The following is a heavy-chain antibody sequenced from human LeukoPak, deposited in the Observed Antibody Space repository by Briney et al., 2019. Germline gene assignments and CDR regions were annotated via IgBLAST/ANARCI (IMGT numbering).Heavy chain of an antibody. D-gene: IGHD5-12*01. V-gene: IGHV3-74*01. CDR3: ARERIRGYSGYDAGPFDY. CDR1: GFTFSSYW. J-gene: IGHJ4*02. Sequence: PGGSLRLSCAASGFTFSSYWMHWVRQAPGKGLVWVSRINSDGSSTSYADSVKGRFTISRDNAKNTLYLQMNSLRAEDTAVYYCARERIRGYSGYDAGPFDYWGQGTLVTVSS. CDR2: INSDGSST.